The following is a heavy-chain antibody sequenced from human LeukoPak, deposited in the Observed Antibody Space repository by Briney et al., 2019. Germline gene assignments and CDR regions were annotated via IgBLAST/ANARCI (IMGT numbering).Heavy chain of an antibody. D-gene: IGHD5-12*01. CDR1: GFTLRSYD. CDR3: AKKYSGYDFDY. Sequence: GGSLRLSCAASGFTLRSYDMSWVRQAPGKGLEWVAATSGSGVNSYYADSVRGRFTISRDNSQNTLYLQMDSLRAEDTALYYCAKKYSGYDFDYWGQGTLVTVSS. J-gene: IGHJ4*02. CDR2: TSGSGVNS. V-gene: IGHV3-23*01.